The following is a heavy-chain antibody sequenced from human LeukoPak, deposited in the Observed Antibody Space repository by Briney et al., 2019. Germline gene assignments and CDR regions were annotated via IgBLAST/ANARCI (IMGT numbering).Heavy chain of an antibody. D-gene: IGHD3-22*01. J-gene: IGHJ4*02. CDR2: IIPIFGTA. CDR3: ASYYDSSGYYGTRAVFDY. CDR1: GGTFSSYA. V-gene: IGHV1-69*05. Sequence: GASVKVSCKASGGTFSSYAISWVRQAPGQGLEWMRGIIPIFGTANYAQKFQGRVTIATDESTRTAYMELSSLRSEDTAVYYCASYYDSSGYYGTRAVFDYWGQGTLVTVSS.